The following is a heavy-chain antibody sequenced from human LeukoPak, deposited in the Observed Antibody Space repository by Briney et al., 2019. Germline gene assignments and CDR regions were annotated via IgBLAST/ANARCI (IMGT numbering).Heavy chain of an antibody. J-gene: IGHJ5*02. CDR2: MNPNSGNT. CDR3: ARGSGQLRHNWFDP. D-gene: IGHD2-2*01. V-gene: IGHV1-8*01. Sequence: ASVKVSCKASGYTFTSYDINWVRQATGQGLEWMGWMNPNSGNTGYAQKFQGRVTMTRNTSISTAYMELSSLRSEDTAVYYCARGSGQLRHNWFDPWGQGTLVTVSS. CDR1: GYTFTSYD.